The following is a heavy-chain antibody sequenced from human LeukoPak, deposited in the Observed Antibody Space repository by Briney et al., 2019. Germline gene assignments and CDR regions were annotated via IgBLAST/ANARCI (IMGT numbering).Heavy chain of an antibody. CDR2: IYYSGST. Sequence: PSETLSLTCTVSGGSISGYNWSWIRQPPGKGLEWSGHIYYSGSTNYNPSLKSRVTISVDTSKNQFSLKLSSVTAADTAVYYCAREIYYYDSSGYRFDYWGQRTLVTVSS. J-gene: IGHJ4*02. V-gene: IGHV4-59*01. CDR3: AREIYYYDSSGYRFDY. D-gene: IGHD3-22*01. CDR1: GGSISGYN.